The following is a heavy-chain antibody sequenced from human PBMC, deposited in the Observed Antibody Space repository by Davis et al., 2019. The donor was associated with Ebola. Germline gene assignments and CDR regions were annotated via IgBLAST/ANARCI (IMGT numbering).Heavy chain of an antibody. V-gene: IGHV3-53*01. J-gene: IGHJ4*02. CDR1: GFTVSSNY. CDR2: IYSGGNT. D-gene: IGHD3-22*01. Sequence: PGGSLRLSCAASGFTVSSNYMSWVRQAPGKGLEWVSVIYSGGNTYYADSVKGRFAISRDNSKNTLYLQMNSLRAEDTAVYYCAAHTYFFDSTGSDYWGQGTLVTVSS. CDR3: AAHTYFFDSTGSDY.